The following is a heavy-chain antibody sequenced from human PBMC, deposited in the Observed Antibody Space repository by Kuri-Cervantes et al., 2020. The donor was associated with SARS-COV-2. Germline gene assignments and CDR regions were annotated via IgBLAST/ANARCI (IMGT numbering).Heavy chain of an antibody. CDR1: GYTFTGYY. Sequence: ASPKVSCKASGYTFTGYYMHWVRQAPGQGLEWMGWIRAYNGNTNYAQKLQGRVTMTTDTSTSTAYMELRSLRSDDTTVYYCATPKGDYGGWYYYYGMDVWGQGTTVTVSS. J-gene: IGHJ6*02. CDR3: ATPKGDYGGWYYYYGMDV. D-gene: IGHD4-17*01. V-gene: IGHV1-18*04. CDR2: IRAYNGNT.